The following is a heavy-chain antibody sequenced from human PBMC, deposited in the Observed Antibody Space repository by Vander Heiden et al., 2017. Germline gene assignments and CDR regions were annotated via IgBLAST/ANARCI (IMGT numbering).Heavy chain of an antibody. J-gene: IGHJ6*02. CDR1: GGTFSATA. V-gene: IGHV1-69*12. D-gene: IGHD5-18*01. CDR3: ARDGYKGGMDV. Sequence: QGQLVQSGAEVKTPGSSVQVSCKASGGTFSATALSWVRQAPGQGLEWMGGIIPIFGTANYAQKFQGRVTITADESTSTAYMELSSLRSEDTAVYYCARDGYKGGMDVWGQGTTVTVSS. CDR2: IIPIFGTA.